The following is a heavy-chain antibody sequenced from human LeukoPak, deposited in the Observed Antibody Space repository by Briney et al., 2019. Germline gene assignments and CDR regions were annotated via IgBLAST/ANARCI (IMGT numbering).Heavy chain of an antibody. CDR1: GFTFSNFG. CDR3: ARNSSGRFDN. Sequence: SGGSLSLSCAASGFTFSNFGMHWVRQAPGKGLEWAAFIRYDGSDKYYADSVKGRFSISRDNSKNTLCLEMNSLRAEDTAVYYCARNSSGRFDNWGQGTLVTVSS. D-gene: IGHD6-19*01. CDR2: IRYDGSDK. V-gene: IGHV3-30*02. J-gene: IGHJ4*02.